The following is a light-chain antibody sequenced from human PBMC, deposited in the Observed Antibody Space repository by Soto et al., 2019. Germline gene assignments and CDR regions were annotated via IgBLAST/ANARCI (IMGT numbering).Light chain of an antibody. Sequence: QSALTQPASVSGSPGQSITISCTGTSSDVGGFNYVSWYQQHPGKAPKLLIFDVYSRPSGISNRFSGSKSGNTASLTISGLQAEDEADYYCSSYTTSTSFILFGGGTKLTVL. CDR2: DVY. CDR1: SSDVGGFNY. CDR3: SSYTTSTSFIL. J-gene: IGLJ2*01. V-gene: IGLV2-14*01.